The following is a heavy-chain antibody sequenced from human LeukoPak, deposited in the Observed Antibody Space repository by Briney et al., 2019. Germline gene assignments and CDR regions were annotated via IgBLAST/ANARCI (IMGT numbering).Heavy chain of an antibody. CDR2: IYYSGST. CDR3: ARESENDYGDYLFDY. J-gene: IGHJ4*02. Sequence: SETLSLTCTVSGGSISSYYWSWIRQPPGKGLEWIGYIYYSGSTNYNPSLKSRVTISVNTSKNRFSLKLSSVTAADTAVYYCARESENDYGDYLFDYWGQGTLVTVSS. D-gene: IGHD4-17*01. CDR1: GGSISSYY. V-gene: IGHV4-59*01.